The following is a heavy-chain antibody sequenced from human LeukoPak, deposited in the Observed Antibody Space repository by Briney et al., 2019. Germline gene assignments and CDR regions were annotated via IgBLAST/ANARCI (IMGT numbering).Heavy chain of an antibody. Sequence: PSETLSLTCTVSGVSISSSSYCWSWIRQPAEKGLEWIGRIYTSGSTNYNPSLKSRATISVDTSKNQFSLKLSSVSAADTAVYYCARVAGSSSWDYYYYYYIDVWGKGTTVTVSS. J-gene: IGHJ6*03. V-gene: IGHV4-61*02. CDR1: GVSISSSSYC. D-gene: IGHD6-13*01. CDR2: IYTSGST. CDR3: ARVAGSSSWDYYYYYYIDV.